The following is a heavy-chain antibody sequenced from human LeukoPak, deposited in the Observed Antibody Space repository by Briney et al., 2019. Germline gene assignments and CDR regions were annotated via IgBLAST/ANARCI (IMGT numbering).Heavy chain of an antibody. CDR2: IYYSGST. J-gene: IGHJ4*02. CDR3: ARHGLLGGVYYYFDY. Sequence: SETLSLTCTVSGGSISSSSYYWVWIRQPPGKGLEWIGSIYYSGSTYYNPSLKSRVTISVHTSKNQFSLKLSSVTAADTAVCYCARHGLLGGVYYYFDYWGQGTLVTVSS. CDR1: GGSISSSSYY. V-gene: IGHV4-39*01. D-gene: IGHD3-22*01.